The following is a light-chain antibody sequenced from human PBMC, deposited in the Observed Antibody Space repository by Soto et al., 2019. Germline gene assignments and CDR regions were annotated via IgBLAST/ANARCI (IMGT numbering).Light chain of an antibody. Sequence: VQMSLSPSTVSASVGDRVTITCRASQSVSRWLAWYQQKPGKALKVLIYDASSMESGVPSRFSGSGSGTEFTLTISSLQPDDFATYYCQQYNTYSPRTFGQGTKVDIK. CDR2: DAS. CDR3: QQYNTYSPRT. J-gene: IGKJ1*01. CDR1: QSVSRW. V-gene: IGKV1-5*01.